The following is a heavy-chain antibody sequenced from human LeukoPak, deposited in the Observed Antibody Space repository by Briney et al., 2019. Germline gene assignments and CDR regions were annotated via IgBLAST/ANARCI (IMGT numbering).Heavy chain of an antibody. D-gene: IGHD1-26*01. CDR3: ASISGGRNWFDP. Sequence: SVKVSCKASGGTFDNYAISWVRQAPGQGLEWMRRIIPILDITNYPQKLQGRLTITADKSSSTAYMELSGLRSDDTAVYYCASISGGRNWFDPWGQGTLVTVSS. CDR2: IIPILDIT. J-gene: IGHJ5*02. CDR1: GGTFDNYA. V-gene: IGHV1-69*04.